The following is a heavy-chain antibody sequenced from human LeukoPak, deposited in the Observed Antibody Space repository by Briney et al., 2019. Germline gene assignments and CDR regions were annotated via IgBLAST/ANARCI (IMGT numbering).Heavy chain of an antibody. J-gene: IGHJ5*02. CDR1: GFTFSNFA. CDR2: ISGSSIST. D-gene: IGHD3-9*01. V-gene: IGHV3-23*01. CDR3: AKGDNNILTGYYNSFDP. Sequence: GGSLRLSCAASGFTFSNFAMNWVRLAPGKGLEWVSTISGSSISTYYSDSVKGRFTISRDNSKNTLYLQMNSLRAEDTAVYYCAKGDNNILTGYYNSFDPWGQGTLVTVSS.